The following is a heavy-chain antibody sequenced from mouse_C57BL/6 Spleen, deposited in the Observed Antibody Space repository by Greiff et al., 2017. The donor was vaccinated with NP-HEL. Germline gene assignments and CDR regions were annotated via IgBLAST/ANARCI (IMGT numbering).Heavy chain of an antibody. CDR2: IRNKANGYTT. V-gene: IGHV7-3*01. CDR3: ARYSGGTFDY. Sequence: EVKLLESGGGLVQPGGSLSLSCAASGFTFTDYYMSWVRPPPGKALEWLGFIRNKANGYTTEYSASVKGRFTISRDNSQSILYLQMNALRAEDSSTYYCARYSGGTFDYWGQGTTLTVSS. D-gene: IGHD4-1*01. CDR1: GFTFTDYY. J-gene: IGHJ2*01.